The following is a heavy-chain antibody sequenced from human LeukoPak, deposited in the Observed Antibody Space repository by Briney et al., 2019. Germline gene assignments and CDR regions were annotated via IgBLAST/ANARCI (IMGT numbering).Heavy chain of an antibody. CDR1: GYTFTGYH. CDR2: INPNSGGT. V-gene: IGHV1-2*06. D-gene: IGHD6-19*01. Sequence: VASVKVSCKASGYTFTGYHMHWVRQAPGQGLEWMGRINPNSGGTNYAQKFQGRVNMNRDTPISTAYMELSRLRSDDTAVYYCAKDHAVAGTSNWFDPWGQGTLVTVSS. CDR3: AKDHAVAGTSNWFDP. J-gene: IGHJ5*02.